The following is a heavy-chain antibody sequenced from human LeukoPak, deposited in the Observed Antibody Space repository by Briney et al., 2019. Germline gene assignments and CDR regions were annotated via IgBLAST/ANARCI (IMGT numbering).Heavy chain of an antibody. D-gene: IGHD3-16*01. CDR3: ARDGDLGWFDP. CDR1: GGSISSYY. J-gene: IGHJ5*02. CDR2: IYSGGST. Sequence: PSETLSHTCTVSGGSISSYYWSWIRQPPGKALEWIGYIYSGGSTSYNPSLKSRVTISIDTSKSQFSLKLSPVTAADTAVYYCARDGDLGWFDPWGQGTLVTVSS. V-gene: IGHV4-4*08.